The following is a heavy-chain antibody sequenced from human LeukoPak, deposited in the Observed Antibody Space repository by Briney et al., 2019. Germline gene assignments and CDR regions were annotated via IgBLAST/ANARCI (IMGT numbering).Heavy chain of an antibody. CDR1: GGSINTMNYY. J-gene: IGHJ5*02. V-gene: IGHV4-39*01. CDR3: ARQIPLKGVVISRGWFDP. Sequence: SETLSLTCGVSGGSINTMNYYWAWIRQPPGKGLEWIATIYHSGSSSYNPSLSSRLTISIDTSSNHFSLKLSAVTAADTAVYYCARQIPLKGVVISRGWFDPWGQGTLVTVSS. D-gene: IGHD3-3*01. CDR2: IYHSGSS.